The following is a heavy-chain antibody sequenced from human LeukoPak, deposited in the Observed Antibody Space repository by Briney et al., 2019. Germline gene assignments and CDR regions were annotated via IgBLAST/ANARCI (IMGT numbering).Heavy chain of an antibody. J-gene: IGHJ3*02. V-gene: IGHV3-33*06. CDR3: AKGSDGYRLDAFDI. Sequence: GGSLRLSCAASGFTFSSYGMHWVRQAPGRGLEWVAVIWYDGSNKYYADSVKGRFTISRDNSKNTLYLQMNSLRAEDTAVYYCAKGSDGYRLDAFDIWGQGTMVTVSS. CDR2: IWYDGSNK. D-gene: IGHD5-24*01. CDR1: GFTFSSYG.